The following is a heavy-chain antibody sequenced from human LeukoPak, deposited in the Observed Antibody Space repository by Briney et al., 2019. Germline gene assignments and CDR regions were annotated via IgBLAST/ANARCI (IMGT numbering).Heavy chain of an antibody. D-gene: IGHD2-8*01. J-gene: IGHJ4*02. V-gene: IGHV4-34*01. CDR2: INHSGST. CDR3: ARVRRRYCTNGVCSVSFDY. Sequence: SEILSLTCAVYGGSFSGYCWSWIRQPPGKGLEWIGEINHSGSTNYKPSLKSRVTISVDTSKNQFSLKLSSVTAADTAVYYCARVRRRYCTNGVCSVSFDYWGQGTLVTVSS. CDR1: GGSFSGYC.